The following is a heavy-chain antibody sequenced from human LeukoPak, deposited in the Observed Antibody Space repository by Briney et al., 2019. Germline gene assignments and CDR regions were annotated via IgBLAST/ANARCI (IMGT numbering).Heavy chain of an antibody. V-gene: IGHV4-59*08. J-gene: IGHJ4*02. CDR1: GGSINNYY. CDR3: ARSIAAAGFVSEAFFDY. Sequence: SETLSLTCTVSGGSINNYYWSWIRQPPGKGLEWIGYIYYSGSTNYNPSLRSRVTISVDTSKNQFSLKLRSVTAADTAVYFCARSIAAAGFVSEAFFDYWGQGTLVTVSS. CDR2: IYYSGST. D-gene: IGHD6-13*01.